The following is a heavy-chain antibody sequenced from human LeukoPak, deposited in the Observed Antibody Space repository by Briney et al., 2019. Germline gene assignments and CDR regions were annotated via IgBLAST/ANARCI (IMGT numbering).Heavy chain of an antibody. CDR1: GGTFSSYA. J-gene: IGHJ4*02. D-gene: IGHD3-10*01. CDR3: ASRPITMVRGVIALKYYFDY. V-gene: IGHV1-69*13. Sequence: GASVKVSCKASGGTFSSYAISWVRQAPGQGLEWMGGIIPIFGTANYAQKFQGRVTITADESTSTAYMELSSLRSGDTAVYYCASRPITMVRGVIALKYYFDYWGQGTLVTVSS. CDR2: IIPIFGTA.